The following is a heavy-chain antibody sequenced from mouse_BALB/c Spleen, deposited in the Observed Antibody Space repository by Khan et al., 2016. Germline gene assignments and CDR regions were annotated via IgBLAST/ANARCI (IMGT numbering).Heavy chain of an antibody. CDR2: ISSSGST. V-gene: IGHV3-2*02. CDR3: ARSWPFYFDY. Sequence: EVQLQESGPGLVKPSQSLSLTCTVTGYSITSDYAWNWIRQFPGNKLEWMGYISSSGSTSYNPSLKSRISIIRGTSKTQFFLQLNSVTTEDTATYYCARSWPFYFDYWGQGTTLTVSS. J-gene: IGHJ2*01. CDR1: GYSITSDYA.